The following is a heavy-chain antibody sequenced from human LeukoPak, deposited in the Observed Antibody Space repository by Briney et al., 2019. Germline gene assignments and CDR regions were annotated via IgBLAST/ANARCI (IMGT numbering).Heavy chain of an antibody. D-gene: IGHD2-21*02. CDR1: GGSLRSYY. Sequence: PSETLSLTCNVSGGSLRSYYWSWIRQPPGTGLEWIGYIYYSGSTYYNPSLKSRVTISVDTSKNQFSLKLSSVTAADTAVYYCARRTYLAYCGGDCYPDDYWGQGTLVTVSS. CDR2: IYYSGST. J-gene: IGHJ4*02. CDR3: ARRTYLAYCGGDCYPDDY. V-gene: IGHV4-59*08.